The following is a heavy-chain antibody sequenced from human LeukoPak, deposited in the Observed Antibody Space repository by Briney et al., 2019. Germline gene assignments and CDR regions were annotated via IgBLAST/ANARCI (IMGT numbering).Heavy chain of an antibody. CDR2: LYHSGCT. V-gene: IGHV4-38-2*02. CDR1: GYPHSSGYY. Sequence: SETLFLTCTVSGYPHSSGYYWGWIRQPPGKGVEWIGSLYHSGCTYQNPPLKSRVTISVDTPKNQFSLKLLSVPGADTAVFYCARGHHLMYYEILTGRRPYNWFDPWGQGTLVTVSS. D-gene: IGHD3-9*01. CDR3: ARGHHLMYYEILTGRRPYNWFDP. J-gene: IGHJ5*02.